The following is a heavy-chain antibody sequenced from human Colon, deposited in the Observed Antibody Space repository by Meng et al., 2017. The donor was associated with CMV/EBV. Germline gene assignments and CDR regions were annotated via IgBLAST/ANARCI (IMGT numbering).Heavy chain of an antibody. CDR3: ARAFTSGTYYANWFDP. Sequence: SGYTFTSYLITWVRQAPGQGLEWMGWIYPYNGNTNYAQKLQGRVTMTTDTSTSTVYMELRSLRSDDTAVYYCARAFTSGTYYANWFDPWGQGTLVTVSS. CDR1: GYTFTSYL. J-gene: IGHJ5*02. D-gene: IGHD1-26*01. V-gene: IGHV1-18*01. CDR2: IYPYNGNT.